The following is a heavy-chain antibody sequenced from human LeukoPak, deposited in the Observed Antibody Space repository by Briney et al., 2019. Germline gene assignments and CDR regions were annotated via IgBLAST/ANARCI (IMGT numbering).Heavy chain of an antibody. Sequence: GGPLRLSCAASGFTFSTYWMHWVRQVPGKGLVWVSRINNVGSSTTYADSVKGRFTISRDNAKNTLYLQMNSLRVEDTAVYYCARGLYYGMDVWGQGTTVTVSS. CDR1: GFTFSTYW. J-gene: IGHJ6*02. V-gene: IGHV3-74*01. CDR3: ARGLYYGMDV. CDR2: INNVGSST.